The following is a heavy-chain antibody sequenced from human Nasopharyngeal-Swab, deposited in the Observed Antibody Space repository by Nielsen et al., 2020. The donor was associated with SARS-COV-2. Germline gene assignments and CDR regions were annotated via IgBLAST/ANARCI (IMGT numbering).Heavy chain of an antibody. CDR2: ISGSGGST. CDR1: GFTFSSYV. CDR3: AKAQLYYDSSGYRD. Sequence: GKSLKLSCAASGFTFSSYVMSWVRQDPGKGLEWVSAISGSGGSTYYADSVKGRFTISRNNSKNTLYLQMNSLRAEDTAVYYCAKAQLYYDSSGYRDWGQGTLVTVSS. J-gene: IGHJ4*02. D-gene: IGHD3-22*01. V-gene: IGHV3-23*01.